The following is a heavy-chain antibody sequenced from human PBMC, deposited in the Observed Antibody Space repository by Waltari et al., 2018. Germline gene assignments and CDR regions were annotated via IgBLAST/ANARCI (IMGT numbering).Heavy chain of an antibody. CDR3: GRDSPTAIVYYYGMDV. D-gene: IGHD2-21*02. CDR1: GFSFSNPW. CDR2: IKQDGSEK. J-gene: IGHJ6*02. V-gene: IGHV3-7*03. Sequence: EMYLAESGGGLVQPGGSLSLSCEGSGFSFSNPWMPWVRQAPGKGLEWVANIKQDGSEKHYAESVQGRFTISRDNAKNSLYLQMSSLRVDDTAVYYCGRDSPTAIVYYYGMDVWGQGTAVTVSS.